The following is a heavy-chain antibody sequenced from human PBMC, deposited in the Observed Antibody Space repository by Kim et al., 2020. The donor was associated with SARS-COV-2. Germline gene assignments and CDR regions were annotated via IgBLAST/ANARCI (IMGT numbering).Heavy chain of an antibody. D-gene: IGHD3-16*02. J-gene: IGHJ4*02. Sequence: AASVKGRFTISRDDSKNTAYLQMNSLKTEDTAVYYCTRPLLRLGELSLKDWGQGTLVTVSS. CDR3: TRPLLRLGELSLKD. V-gene: IGHV3-73*01.